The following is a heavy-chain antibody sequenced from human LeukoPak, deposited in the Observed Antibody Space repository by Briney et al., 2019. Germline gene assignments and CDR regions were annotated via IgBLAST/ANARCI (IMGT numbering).Heavy chain of an antibody. Sequence: PGGSLRLSRAASGFTFSSYAMSWVRQAPGMGLEWVSSISGGGVSTYYADSVKGRFTISRDNSKNTLYLQMNGLRAEDTAVYYCAKVRCSGSSCSPNWFDPWGQGTLVTVSS. D-gene: IGHD2-2*01. V-gene: IGHV3-23*01. CDR1: GFTFSSYA. CDR3: AKVRCSGSSCSPNWFDP. J-gene: IGHJ5*02. CDR2: ISGGGVST.